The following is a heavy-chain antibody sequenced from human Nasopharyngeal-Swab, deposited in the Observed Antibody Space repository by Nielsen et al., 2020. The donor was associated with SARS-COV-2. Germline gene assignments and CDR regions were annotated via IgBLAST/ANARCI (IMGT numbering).Heavy chain of an antibody. V-gene: IGHV1-58*01. CDR2: IVVGSGNT. Sequence: SVKVSCKASGFTFTSSAVQWVRQARGQRLEWIGWIVVGSGNTNYAQKFQERVTITRDMSTSTAYMELSSLRSEDTAVYYCARAEMRTTVTTYWNYWGQGTLVTVSS. D-gene: IGHD4-17*01. CDR1: GFTFTSSA. CDR3: ARAEMRTTVTTYWNY. J-gene: IGHJ4*02.